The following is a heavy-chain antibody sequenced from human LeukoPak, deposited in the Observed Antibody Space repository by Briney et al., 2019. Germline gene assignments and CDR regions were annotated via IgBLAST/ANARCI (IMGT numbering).Heavy chain of an antibody. CDR3: ARARRDGYNQKTFDY. CDR2: IYTSGST. V-gene: IGHV4-4*07. J-gene: IGHJ4*02. Sequence: SETLSLTCTVSGGSVSSYYWSWIRQPAGKGLEWIGRIYTSGSTNYNPSLKSRVTMSVDTSKNQFSLKLSSVTAADTAVYYCARARRDGYNQKTFDYWGQGTLVTVSS. D-gene: IGHD5-24*01. CDR1: GGSVSSYY.